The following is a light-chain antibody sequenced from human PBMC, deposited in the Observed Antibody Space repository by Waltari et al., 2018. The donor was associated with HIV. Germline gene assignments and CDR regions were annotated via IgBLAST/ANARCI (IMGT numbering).Light chain of an antibody. V-gene: IGLV3-21*02. CDR1: NIGSKS. CDR2: DDT. J-gene: IGLJ3*02. CDR3: LVWDSTHYHRGV. Sequence: SYVLTQPPSASVAPGQTARSPWVGNNIGSKSVQCYQQRPGQAPILVVYDDTERTPGIPERFSGSNSGNTATLTISRVEAGDEADYYCLVWDSTHYHRGVFGGGTNLTVL.